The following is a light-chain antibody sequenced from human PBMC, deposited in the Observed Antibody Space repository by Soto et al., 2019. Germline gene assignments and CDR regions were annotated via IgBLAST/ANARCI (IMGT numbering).Light chain of an antibody. CDR1: HSLIKW. J-gene: IGKJ4*01. Sequence: DIQMTLSPTTLPAALGDRVTITCRASHSLIKWFAWYQQKPRKAPKLLIHEASTLQSGVPSRFSGSGSGTEFTLTISSLQPDDYATYYCQQYNNFLTFGGGTKVDTK. V-gene: IGKV1-5*03. CDR3: QQYNNFLT. CDR2: EAS.